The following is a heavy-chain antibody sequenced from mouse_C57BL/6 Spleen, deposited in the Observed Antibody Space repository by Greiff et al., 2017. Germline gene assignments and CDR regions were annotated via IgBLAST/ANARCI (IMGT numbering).Heavy chain of an antibody. CDR1: GFNIKDYY. CDR2: IDPEDGDT. J-gene: IGHJ4*01. Sequence: EVKLQQPGAELVRPGASVKLSCTASGFNIKDYYMHWVKQRPEQGLEWIGRIDPEDGDTEYAPKFQGKATMTADTSSNTAYLQLSSLTSEDDAVDYCTKSYGYDDAMDYWGQGTSVTVSA. V-gene: IGHV14-1*01. CDR3: TKSYGYDDAMDY. D-gene: IGHD2-2*01.